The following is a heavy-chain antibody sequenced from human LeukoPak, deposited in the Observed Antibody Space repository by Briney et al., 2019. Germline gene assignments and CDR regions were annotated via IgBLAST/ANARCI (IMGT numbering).Heavy chain of an antibody. D-gene: IGHD5-12*01. Sequence: SETLSLTSTVSGGSISSSSYYWGWIRQPPGKGLEWIGSIYYSGSTYYNPSLKSRVTISVDTSKNQFSLKLSSVTAADTAVYYCARREREEGYDTFDYWGQGTLVTVSS. V-gene: IGHV4-39*01. J-gene: IGHJ4*02. CDR2: IYYSGST. CDR1: GGSISSSSYY. CDR3: ARREREEGYDTFDY.